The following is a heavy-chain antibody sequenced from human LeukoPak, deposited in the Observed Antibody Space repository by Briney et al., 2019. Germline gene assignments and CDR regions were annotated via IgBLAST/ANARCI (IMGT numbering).Heavy chain of an antibody. CDR1: GFXLSTYG. J-gene: IGHJ4*02. CDR3: GRSHGWLVDS. Sequence: GTSLRLSCAASGFXLSTYGIDWVRRAPGKGLEWVAVIWYDGSNEYYGDSVKGRFTISRDTSKNTLFLQMNSLRAEDTAVYYCGRSHGWLVDSWGQGALVTVSS. CDR2: IWYDGSNE. D-gene: IGHD6-19*01. V-gene: IGHV3-33*01.